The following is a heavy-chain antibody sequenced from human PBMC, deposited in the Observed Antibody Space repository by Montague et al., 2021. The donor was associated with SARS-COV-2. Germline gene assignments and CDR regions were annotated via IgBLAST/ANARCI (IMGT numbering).Heavy chain of an antibody. J-gene: IGHJ3*02. CDR1: GFSLSTSGMR. CDR2: IDWDDDK. CDR3: ARSYYDILTNYYDAFDI. Sequence: PALGKPTQTLTLTCTLSGFSLSTSGMRASWIRQPPGKALEWLARIDWDDDKFYSTSPKTRLTISKDTSKNQVVLTMTNMDPVDTATYYCARSYYDILTNYYDAFDIWGQGTMVTVSS. D-gene: IGHD3-9*01. V-gene: IGHV2-70*04.